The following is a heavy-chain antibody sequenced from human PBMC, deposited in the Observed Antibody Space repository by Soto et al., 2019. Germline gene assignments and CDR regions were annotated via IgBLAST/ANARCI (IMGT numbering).Heavy chain of an antibody. Sequence: PGGSLRLYCAASGFPFRYSYMAWIRQAPGKGLEEIATISSTGSTPYYADSVKGRFTISRDNAQNSLYLEMNNLRAEDTAVYYCARGQQLVANWLDPWGQGILVTVSS. CDR1: GFPFRYSY. V-gene: IGHV3-11*01. J-gene: IGHJ5*02. D-gene: IGHD6-6*01. CDR2: ISSTGSTP. CDR3: ARGQQLVANWLDP.